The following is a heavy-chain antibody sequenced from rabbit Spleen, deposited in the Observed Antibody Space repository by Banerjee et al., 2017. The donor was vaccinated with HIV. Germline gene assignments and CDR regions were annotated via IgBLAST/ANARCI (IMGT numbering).Heavy chain of an antibody. CDR1: GIDFSSSDY. CDR3: AWAPIWESNL. D-gene: IGHD5-1*01. J-gene: IGHJ4*01. Sequence: QEQLVESGGGLVKPGASLTLTCTASGIDFSSSDYMCWVRQAPGKGLEWIACIRGGTKTISYFASWAEGRFTISKTSSPTVTLQMTRLTAADTAAYLCAWAPIWESNLWGPGTLVTVS. CDR2: IRGGTKTIS. V-gene: IGHV1S45*01.